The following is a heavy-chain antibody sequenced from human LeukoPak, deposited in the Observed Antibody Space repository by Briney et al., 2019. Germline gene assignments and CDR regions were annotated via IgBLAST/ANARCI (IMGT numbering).Heavy chain of an antibody. CDR1: GFTVSSNY. CDR3: ARDRELEDHYYGMDV. Sequence: PGGSLRLSCAASGFTVSSNYMSWVRQAPGKGLEWVSVIYSGGSTYYADSVKGRFTISRDNSKNTLYLQMNSLRAEDTAVYYCARDRELEDHYYGMDVWGQGTTVTVSS. D-gene: IGHD1-1*01. CDR2: IYSGGST. V-gene: IGHV3-53*01. J-gene: IGHJ6*02.